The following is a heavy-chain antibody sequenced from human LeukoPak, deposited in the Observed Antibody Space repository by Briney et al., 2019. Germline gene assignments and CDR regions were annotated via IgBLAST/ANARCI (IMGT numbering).Heavy chain of an antibody. CDR1: GFTFSSHW. CDR3: ARHLIGVAIDY. CDR2: IKQDGSEK. Sequence: GGSLRLSCAASGFTFSSHWMSWVRQAPGKGLEGVANIKQDGSEKYYVDSVKGRFTISRDNAKNSLYLQMNSLRAEDTAVYYCARHLIGVAIDYWGQGTLVTVSS. V-gene: IGHV3-7*03. J-gene: IGHJ4*02. D-gene: IGHD3-3*01.